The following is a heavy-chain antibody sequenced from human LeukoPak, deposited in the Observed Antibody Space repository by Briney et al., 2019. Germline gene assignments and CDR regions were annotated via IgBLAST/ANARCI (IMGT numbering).Heavy chain of an antibody. D-gene: IGHD3-16*01. Sequence: ASVKVSCMVSGYTFTDYYMHWVQQAPGKGLEWMGLVDPEDGETIYAEKFQGRVTITADTSTDTAYMELSSLRSEDTAVYYCATLGAFNDYYYMDVWGKGTTVTVSS. CDR2: VDPEDGET. J-gene: IGHJ6*03. V-gene: IGHV1-69-2*01. CDR3: ATLGAFNDYYYMDV. CDR1: GYTFTDYY.